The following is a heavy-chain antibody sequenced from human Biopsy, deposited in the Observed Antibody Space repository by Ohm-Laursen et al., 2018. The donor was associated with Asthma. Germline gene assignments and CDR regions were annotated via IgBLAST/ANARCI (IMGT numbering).Heavy chain of an antibody. V-gene: IGHV4-61*01. Sequence: PSETLSLTCTVSGGSVSSGSYYWSWIRQPPGKGLAWVSYISYSGSTGYNPSLKSRLTISMDTSKNQFSLKLSSVTAADTAVYYCARVPTTLRYSDLWGRGTLVTVSS. J-gene: IGHJ2*01. CDR2: ISYSGST. CDR3: ARVPTTLRYSDL. D-gene: IGHD2-15*01. CDR1: GGSVSSGSYY.